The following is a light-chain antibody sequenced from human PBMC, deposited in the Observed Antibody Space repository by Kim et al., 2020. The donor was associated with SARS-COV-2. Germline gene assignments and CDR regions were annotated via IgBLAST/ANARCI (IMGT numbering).Light chain of an antibody. CDR2: DNY. J-gene: IGLJ1*01. Sequence: RVTVSCSGGKSNIGSNIVNWYQHRPGTAPKLLIHDNYTRPSGVPDRFSGSKSGTSASLAISGLQSADEADYYCAAWDDGLSAYVFGGGTKVTVL. V-gene: IGLV1-44*01. CDR3: AAWDDGLSAYV. CDR1: KSNIGSNI.